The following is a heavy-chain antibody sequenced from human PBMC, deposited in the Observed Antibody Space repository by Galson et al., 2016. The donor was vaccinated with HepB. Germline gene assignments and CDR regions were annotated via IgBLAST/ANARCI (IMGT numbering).Heavy chain of an antibody. CDR2: INHDGSEI. Sequence: SLRLSCATTTFAFSRTWMTWVRQAPGKGLEWVANINHDGSEIHYVDSVKGRFTFSRDNAKNSLYLEMNSLRAEDTAVYYCVRDHSLVFDYWGQGTLVTVSS. CDR1: TFAFSRTW. J-gene: IGHJ4*02. CDR3: VRDHSLVFDY. D-gene: IGHD2-21*01. V-gene: IGHV3-7*01.